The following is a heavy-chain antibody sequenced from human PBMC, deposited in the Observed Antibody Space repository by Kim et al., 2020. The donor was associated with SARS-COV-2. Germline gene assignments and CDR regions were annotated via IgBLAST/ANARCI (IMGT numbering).Heavy chain of an antibody. V-gene: IGHV5-10-1*01. CDR2: IDPSDSYT. CDR1: GYSFTSYW. Sequence: GESLKISCKGSGYSFTSYWISWVRQMPGKGLEWMGRIDPSDSYTNYSPSFQGHVTISADKSISTAYLQWSSLKASDTAMYYCATLPGTITMVRATKEREPYYYGMDVWGQGTTVTVSS. CDR3: ATLPGTITMVRATKEREPYYYGMDV. J-gene: IGHJ6*02. D-gene: IGHD3-10*01.